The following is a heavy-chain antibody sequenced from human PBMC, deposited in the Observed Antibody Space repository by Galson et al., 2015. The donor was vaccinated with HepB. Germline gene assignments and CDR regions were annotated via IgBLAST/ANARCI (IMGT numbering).Heavy chain of an antibody. V-gene: IGHV6-1*01. CDR1: GDSVSSNSAA. Sequence: CAISGDSVSSNSAAWNRIRQSPSRGLEWLGRTYYRSKWYNDYAVSVKSRITINPDTSKNQFSLQLNSVTPEDTAVYYCARDFIAAAGPTSRTRYYYYGMDVWGQGTTVTVSS. J-gene: IGHJ6*02. CDR3: ARDFIAAAGPTSRTRYYYYGMDV. CDR2: TYYRSKWYN. D-gene: IGHD6-13*01.